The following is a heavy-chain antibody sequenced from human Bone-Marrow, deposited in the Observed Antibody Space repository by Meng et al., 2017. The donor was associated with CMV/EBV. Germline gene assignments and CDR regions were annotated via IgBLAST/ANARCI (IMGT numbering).Heavy chain of an antibody. Sequence: GESLKISCAASGFTFSSYWMSWVRQAPGKGLEWVANIKQDGSEKYYVDSVKGRFTISRDNAKNSLYLQMNSLRAEDTAVYYCASHYRNYYYYGMDVWGQGTTVTVSS. CDR2: IKQDGSEK. CDR1: GFTFSSYW. J-gene: IGHJ6*02. D-gene: IGHD4-11*01. CDR3: ASHYRNYYYYGMDV. V-gene: IGHV3-7*01.